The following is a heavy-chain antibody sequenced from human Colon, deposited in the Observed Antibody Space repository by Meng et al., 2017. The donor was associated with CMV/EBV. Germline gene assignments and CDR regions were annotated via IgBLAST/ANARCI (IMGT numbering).Heavy chain of an antibody. CDR2: INPNTGGT. J-gene: IGHJ5*02. D-gene: IGHD4-17*01. V-gene: IGHV1-2*02. CDR1: GYPFTVYF. CDR3: TRGYGDFALDT. Sequence: ASVKVSCKASGYPFTVYFIEWVRQAPGQGFEWMGWINPNTGGTYYAQRFQGRVTMTRDTSITTAYMELSSLTSDDTAVYYCTRGYGDFALDTWGQGTLVTVSS.